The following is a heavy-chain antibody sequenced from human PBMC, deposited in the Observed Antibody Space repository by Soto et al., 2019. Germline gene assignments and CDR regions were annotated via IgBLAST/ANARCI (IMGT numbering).Heavy chain of an antibody. CDR1: GYTFTSYG. V-gene: IGHV1-18*01. CDR3: AREQNSSGWYGTVVY. D-gene: IGHD6-19*01. J-gene: IGHJ4*02. Sequence: ASVKVSCKASGYTFTSYGINWVRQAPGQGLEWMGWISAYNGNTNYAQKLQGRVTMTTDTSTSTAYMELRSLRSDDTAVYYCAREQNSSGWYGTVVYWGQGTLVTVSS. CDR2: ISAYNGNT.